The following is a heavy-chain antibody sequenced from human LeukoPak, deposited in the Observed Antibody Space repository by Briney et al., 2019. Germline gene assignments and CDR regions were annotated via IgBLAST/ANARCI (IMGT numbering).Heavy chain of an antibody. CDR1: GGSITSYY. J-gene: IGHJ4*02. Sequence: SETLSLTCTVPGGSITSYYWNWIRQPPGKGLEWIGYISYSGSTNYNPSLSSRVTISVDTSKDRFSLKLSSVTAADTAVYYCARARSGYSSLDYWGQGALVTVSS. D-gene: IGHD6-19*01. V-gene: IGHV4-59*01. CDR2: ISYSGST. CDR3: ARARSGYSSLDY.